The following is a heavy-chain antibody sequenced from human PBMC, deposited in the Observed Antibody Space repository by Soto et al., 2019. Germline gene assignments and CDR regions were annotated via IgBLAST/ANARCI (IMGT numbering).Heavy chain of an antibody. J-gene: IGHJ2*01. V-gene: IGHV4-34*02. Sequence: QVQLQQWGAGLLKPSQTLSLTCAVYGGSLSGHYWTWIRQPPGKGLEWIGEINQSGRANNNASLKSRVTISIDTSKNQFSLRLNSVTAADTAVYYCARGVETNRYFDLWGRGTPVTVSS. CDR1: GGSLSGHY. CDR2: INQSGRA. CDR3: ARGVETNRYFDL. D-gene: IGHD1-26*01.